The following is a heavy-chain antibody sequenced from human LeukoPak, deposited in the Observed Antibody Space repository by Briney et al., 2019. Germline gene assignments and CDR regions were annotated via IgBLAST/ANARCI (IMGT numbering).Heavy chain of an antibody. J-gene: IGHJ4*02. CDR2: IIPIFGTA. D-gene: IGHD2-2*01. CDR1: GGTFSSYA. Sequence: ASVKVSCKASGGTFSSYAISWVRQAPGQGLEWMGGIIPIFGTANYAQKFQGRVTITTDESTSTAYMELSSLRSEDTAVYYCARVSRDCSSTSCYDTDYWGQGTLVTVSS. V-gene: IGHV1-69*05. CDR3: ARVSRDCSSTSCYDTDY.